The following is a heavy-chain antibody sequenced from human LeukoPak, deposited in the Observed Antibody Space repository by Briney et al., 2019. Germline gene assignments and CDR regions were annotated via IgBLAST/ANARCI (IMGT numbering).Heavy chain of an antibody. CDR1: GFSFYNAW. J-gene: IGHJ4*02. V-gene: IGHV3-73*01. Sequence: GGSLRLSCAASGFSFYNAWMSWVRQASGKGLEWVGRIRSKANSYATAYAASVKGRFTISRDDSKNTAYLQMNSLKTEDTAVYYCTRPTIAVAGNDYWGQGTLVTVSS. CDR3: TRPTIAVAGNDY. D-gene: IGHD6-19*01. CDR2: IRSKANSYAT.